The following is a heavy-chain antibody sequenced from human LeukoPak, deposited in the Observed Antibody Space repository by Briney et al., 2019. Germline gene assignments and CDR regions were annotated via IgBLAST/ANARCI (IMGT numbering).Heavy chain of an antibody. J-gene: IGHJ6*03. CDR3: ARKRRLRRHYYMDV. CDR2: IYYSGST. D-gene: IGHD4-17*01. V-gene: IGHV4-39*07. Sequence: SETLSLTCTVSGGSISSSSYYWGWIRQPPGKGLEWIGSIYYSGSTYYNPSLKSRVTISVDTSKNQFSLKLSSVTAADTAVYYCARKRRLRRHYYMDVWGKGTTVTISS. CDR1: GGSISSSSYY.